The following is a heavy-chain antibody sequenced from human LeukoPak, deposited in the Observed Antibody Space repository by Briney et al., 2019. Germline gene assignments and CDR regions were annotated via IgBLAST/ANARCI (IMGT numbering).Heavy chain of an antibody. J-gene: IGHJ3*02. V-gene: IGHV1-18*01. CDR3: ARKTASIYMIVVVPSNSFGI. CDR2: ISAYNGNT. D-gene: IGHD3-22*01. Sequence: ASVKVSCKASGYTFTSYGISWVRQAPGQGLEWMGWISAYNGNTNYAQKLQGRVTMTTDTSTSTAYMELRSLRSDDTAVYYCARKTASIYMIVVVPSNSFGILGQGTMVTVSS. CDR1: GYTFTSYG.